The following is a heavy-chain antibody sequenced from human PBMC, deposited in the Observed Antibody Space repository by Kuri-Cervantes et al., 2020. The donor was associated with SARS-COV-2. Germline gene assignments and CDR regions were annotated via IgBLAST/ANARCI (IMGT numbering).Heavy chain of an antibody. CDR1: GFTFSNAW. Sequence: GESLKISCAASGFTFSNAWMNWVRQAPGKGLEWVGLIKSKTDGGTTDYAAPVKGRFTISRDDSKNTLYLQMNSLKTEDTAVYYCTTHLRFLEWFLDYWGQGTLVTVSS. CDR3: TTHLRFLEWFLDY. J-gene: IGHJ4*02. D-gene: IGHD3-3*01. CDR2: IKSKTDGGTT. V-gene: IGHV3-15*07.